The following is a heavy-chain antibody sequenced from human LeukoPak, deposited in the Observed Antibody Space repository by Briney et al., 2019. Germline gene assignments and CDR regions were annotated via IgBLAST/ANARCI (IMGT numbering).Heavy chain of an antibody. CDR3: GRHVAAAGLSSWYFDL. J-gene: IGHJ2*01. Sequence: ASVKVSCKASGYTFNSYAINWVRQAPGQGLEWMGWINANTGNPTYAQGFTGRFVFSLDTSVSTAYLQINNLKAEDTAVYYCGRHVAAAGLSSWYFDLWGRGTLVTVSS. V-gene: IGHV7-4-1*02. D-gene: IGHD6-13*01. CDR2: INANTGNP. CDR1: GYTFNSYA.